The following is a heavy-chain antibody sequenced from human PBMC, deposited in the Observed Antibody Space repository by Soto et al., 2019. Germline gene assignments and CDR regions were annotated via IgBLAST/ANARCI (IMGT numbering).Heavy chain of an antibody. V-gene: IGHV1-69*13. J-gene: IGHJ5*02. Sequence: SVKVSCKASGGTFSSYAISWVRQAPGQGLEWMGGIIPIFGTANYAQKFQGRVTITADESTGTAYMELSSLRSEDTAVYYCAESIAARGNWFDPWGQGTQVTVSS. CDR2: IIPIFGTA. CDR3: AESIAARGNWFDP. D-gene: IGHD6-6*01. CDR1: GGTFSSYA.